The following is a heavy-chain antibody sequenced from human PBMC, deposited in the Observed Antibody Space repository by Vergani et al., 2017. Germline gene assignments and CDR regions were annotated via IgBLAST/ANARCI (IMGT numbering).Heavy chain of an antibody. D-gene: IGHD2/OR15-2a*01. V-gene: IGHV4-31*03. Sequence: QVQLQESGPGLVKPSQTLSLTCTVSRGSITSGGNYWSWIRQHPVTGLEWIGYIFKDGATYYNPSLENRVIISLDKSKNQFSLTLTSVTAADTAKYYCAHSYDSAFYFFYLWGQGTLVTVSS. CDR1: RGSITSGGNY. CDR2: IFKDGAT. J-gene: IGHJ4*02. CDR3: AHSYDSAFYFFYL.